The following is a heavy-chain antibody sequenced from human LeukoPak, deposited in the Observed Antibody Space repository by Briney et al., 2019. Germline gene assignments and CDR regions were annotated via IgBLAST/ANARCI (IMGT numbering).Heavy chain of an antibody. V-gene: IGHV3-53*01. D-gene: IGHD3-3*01. CDR1: GFTFSRNA. J-gene: IGHJ3*02. CDR3: ARDLPYDFWSAPGAFDI. CDR2: IYSGGST. Sequence: GGSLRLSCAASGFTFSRNAMSWVRQAPGKGLEWVSVIYSGGSTYYADSVKGRFTISRDNSKNTLYLQMNSLRAEDTAVYYCARDLPYDFWSAPGAFDIWGQGTMVTVSS.